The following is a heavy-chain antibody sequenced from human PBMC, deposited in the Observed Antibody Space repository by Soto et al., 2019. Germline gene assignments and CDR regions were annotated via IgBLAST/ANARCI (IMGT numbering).Heavy chain of an antibody. D-gene: IGHD3-16*01. CDR3: AKVSLNLGDYYYSMDV. CDR2: ISGNAISA. CDR1: GFTVSGYA. J-gene: IGHJ6*02. Sequence: GGSLRLSCAASGFTVSGYAMSWVRQAPGKGLEWVSAISGNAISAFYAESVKGRFTISRDNSKNTLFLQMSSLRAEDTAVYYCAKVSLNLGDYYYSMDVWGQGTTVTVSS. V-gene: IGHV3-23*01.